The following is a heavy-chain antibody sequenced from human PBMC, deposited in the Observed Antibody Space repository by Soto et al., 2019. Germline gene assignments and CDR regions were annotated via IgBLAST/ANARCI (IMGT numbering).Heavy chain of an antibody. V-gene: IGHV3-48*03. D-gene: IGHD6-13*01. CDR2: ISSSGSTI. CDR1: GFTFSSYE. Sequence: EVQLVESGGGLVQPGGSLRLSCAASGFTFSSYEMNWVRQAPGKGLEWVSYISSSGSTIYYADSVKGRFTISRDNAKNSLYLQMNCLRAEDTAVYYCARDLEVPSPYSSSWYVDYWGQGTLVTVSS. CDR3: ARDLEVPSPYSSSWYVDY. J-gene: IGHJ4*02.